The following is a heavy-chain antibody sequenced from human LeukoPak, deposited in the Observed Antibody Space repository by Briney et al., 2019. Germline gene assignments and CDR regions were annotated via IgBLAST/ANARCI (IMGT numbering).Heavy chain of an antibody. Sequence: GGSLRLSCAASGFTFSSYSMTWVRQAPGKGLEWVSSISSSSSYIYYADSVKGRFTISRDNAENSLYLQMNSLRAEDTAVYYCATPPPVAGRVDYWGQGTLVTVSS. CDR2: ISSSSSYI. V-gene: IGHV3-21*01. CDR1: GFTFSSYS. D-gene: IGHD6-19*01. CDR3: ATPPPVAGRVDY. J-gene: IGHJ4*02.